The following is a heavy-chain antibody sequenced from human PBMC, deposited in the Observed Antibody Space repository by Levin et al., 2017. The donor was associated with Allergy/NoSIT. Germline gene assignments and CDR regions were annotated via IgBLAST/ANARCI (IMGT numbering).Heavy chain of an antibody. D-gene: IGHD3-22*01. V-gene: IGHV3-23*01. CDR3: AKNTMIVVVITTGFDY. CDR1: GFTFSSYA. J-gene: IGHJ4*02. Sequence: GESLKISCAASGFTFSSYAMSWVRQAPGKGLEWVSAISGSGGSTYYADSVKGRFTISRDNSKNTLYLQMNSLRAEDTAVYYCAKNTMIVVVITTGFDYWGQGTLVTVSS. CDR2: ISGSGGST.